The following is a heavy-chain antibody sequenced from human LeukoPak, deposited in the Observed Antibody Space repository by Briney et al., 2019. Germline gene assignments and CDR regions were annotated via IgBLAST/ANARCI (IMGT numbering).Heavy chain of an antibody. J-gene: IGHJ4*02. V-gene: IGHV3-23*01. CDR2: ISGSGGST. D-gene: IGHD1-26*01. Sequence: GGSLRLSCTTSGFTFSDYAMTWVRQTPGKGLEWVSDISGSGGSTYYADSVKGRFTISRDNSKNTLYLQMNSLRAEDTAVYYCAKAYEWEHPRIFDYWGQGTLVTVSS. CDR1: GFTFSDYA. CDR3: AKAYEWEHPRIFDY.